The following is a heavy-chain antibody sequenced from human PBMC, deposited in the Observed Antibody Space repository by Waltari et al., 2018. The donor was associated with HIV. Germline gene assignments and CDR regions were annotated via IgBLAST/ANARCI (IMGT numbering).Heavy chain of an antibody. CDR1: GGSISSSSYY. V-gene: IGHV4-39*01. CDR3: ARHTCRSSSWYEVACHANWFDP. J-gene: IGHJ5*02. CDR2: IYYSGST. D-gene: IGHD6-13*01. Sequence: QLQLQESGPGLVKPSETLSLTCTVSGGSISSSSYYWGWIRQPPGKGLEWIGSIYYSGSTYYNPSLKSRVTISVDTSKNQFSLKLSSVTAADTAVYYCARHTCRSSSWYEVACHANWFDPWGQGTLVTVSS.